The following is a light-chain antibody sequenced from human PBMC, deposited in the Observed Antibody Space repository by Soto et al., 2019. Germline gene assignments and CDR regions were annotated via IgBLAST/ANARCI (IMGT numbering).Light chain of an antibody. CDR1: QGIRND. CDR2: AAS. CDR3: QQYNNWPSGT. Sequence: DIQMTQSPSSLSASVGDRVTITCRASQGIRNDLGWFQQKPGKAPKRLIFAASNLESGVPSRFSGSGSGTEFTLTISSLQSEDFAVYYCQQYNNWPSGTFGQGTKVEIK. V-gene: IGKV1-17*01. J-gene: IGKJ1*01.